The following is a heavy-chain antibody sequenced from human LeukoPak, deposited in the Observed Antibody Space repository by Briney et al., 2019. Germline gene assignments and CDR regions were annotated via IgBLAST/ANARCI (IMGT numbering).Heavy chain of an antibody. CDR2: ISSNGGST. Sequence: GGSLRLSCAASGFPFSSYAMHWVRQAPGKGLEYVSAISSNGGSTYYANSVKGRFTISRDNSKNTLYLQMGSLRAEDMAVYYCARVGSGSYYYWGQGTLVTVSS. V-gene: IGHV3-64*01. J-gene: IGHJ4*02. CDR1: GFPFSSYA. CDR3: ARVGSGSYYY. D-gene: IGHD3-10*01.